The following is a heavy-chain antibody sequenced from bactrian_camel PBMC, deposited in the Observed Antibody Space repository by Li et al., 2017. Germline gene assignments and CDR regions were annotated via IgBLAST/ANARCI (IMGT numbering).Heavy chain of an antibody. J-gene: IGHJ4*01. CDR3: AVEGYDGSCRVSGEFDY. CDR2: IVGYGLT. CDR1: GVASAREFRENC. V-gene: IGHV3S53*01. Sequence: VQLVESGGDSVEAGGSLRLSCDASGVASAREFRENCMGWFRQAPGKERELIATIVGYGLTWYADSVKVRFSISQDEAKNTLYLQMNSLKPEDTATYYCAVEGYDGSCRVSGEFDYWGQGTQVTVS. D-gene: IGHD6*01.